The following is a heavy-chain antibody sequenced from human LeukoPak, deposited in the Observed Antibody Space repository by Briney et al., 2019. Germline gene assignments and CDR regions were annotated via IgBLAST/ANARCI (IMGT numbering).Heavy chain of an antibody. J-gene: IGHJ6*02. Sequence: GGSLRLSCAASGFTFSSYSMNWVLQAPGKGLEWVSYISSSSSTIYYADSVKGRFTISRDNAKNSLYLQMNSLRAEDTAVYYCARDHGDYPTIYYYYGMDVWGQGTTVTVSS. CDR2: ISSSSSTI. V-gene: IGHV3-48*01. D-gene: IGHD4-17*01. CDR3: ARDHGDYPTIYYYYGMDV. CDR1: GFTFSSYS.